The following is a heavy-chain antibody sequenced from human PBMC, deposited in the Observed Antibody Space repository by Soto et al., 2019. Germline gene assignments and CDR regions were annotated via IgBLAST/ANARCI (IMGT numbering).Heavy chain of an antibody. CDR2: IDPSDSYI. CDR1: GYTFSTSW. CDR3: ARQVRYYDSSGYDYDAFDV. J-gene: IGHJ3*01. Sequence: PGESLKISCKGSGYTFSTSWISRVRQMPGKGLEWMGRIDPSDSYINYSPSFQGHVSISADKSINTAYLQWSSLKASDTAIYYCARQVRYYDSSGYDYDAFDVWGQGTKVTVSS. V-gene: IGHV5-10-1*01. D-gene: IGHD3-22*01.